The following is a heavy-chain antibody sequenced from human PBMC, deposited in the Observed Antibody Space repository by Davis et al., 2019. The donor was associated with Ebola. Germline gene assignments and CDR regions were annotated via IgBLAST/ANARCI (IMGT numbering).Heavy chain of an antibody. CDR2: MGISSEYI. Sequence: GESLKISCAASELTFSSQTMNWVRQAPGKGLEWVSSMGISSEYIYYADSVKGRFTISRDNTKNSLYLQMNDLRAEDTAVYYCARESYRKLNSFDFWGQGTLVIVSS. J-gene: IGHJ4*02. CDR3: ARESYRKLNSFDF. CDR1: ELTFSSQT. V-gene: IGHV3-21*01.